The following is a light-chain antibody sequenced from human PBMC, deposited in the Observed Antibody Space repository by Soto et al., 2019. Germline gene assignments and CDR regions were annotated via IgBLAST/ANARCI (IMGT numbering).Light chain of an antibody. J-gene: IGLJ2*01. V-gene: IGLV1-40*01. CDR2: GNS. CDR1: SSNIGAGYD. Sequence: QSVLTQPPSVSGAPGQRVTISCTGSSSNIGAGYDVHWYQQLPGTAPKLLIYGNSNRPSGVPDRFSGSKSGTSASLAITGLQAEDEADYYCQSYDSSRRVFGGGTQLTV. CDR3: QSYDSSRRV.